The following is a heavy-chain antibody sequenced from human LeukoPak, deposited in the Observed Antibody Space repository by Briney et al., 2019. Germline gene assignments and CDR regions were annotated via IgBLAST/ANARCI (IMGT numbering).Heavy chain of an antibody. CDR1: GFTFSSYA. D-gene: IGHD3-10*01. CDR2: ISGSGGST. CDR3: AKARSDGSGSSNWFDP. V-gene: IGHV3-23*01. Sequence: GGSLRLSCAASGFTFSSYAMSWVRQAPGKGLEWVSAISGSGGSTYYADSVKGRFTISRDNSKNTLYLQMNSLRAEDTAVYYCAKARSDGSGSSNWFDPWGQGTLVTVSS. J-gene: IGHJ5*02.